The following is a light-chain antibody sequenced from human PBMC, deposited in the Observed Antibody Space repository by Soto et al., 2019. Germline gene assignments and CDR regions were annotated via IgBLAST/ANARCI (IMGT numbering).Light chain of an antibody. Sequence: QSALTQPPSASGTPGQRVTISCSGSSSNIGNNTVNWYQQLPGTAPKLLIYTNIQRPSGVPDRFSGSKSGTSASLAISGLQSEDEADYYCAAWDDSLNGPVFGGGTKLTVL. CDR1: SSNIGNNT. CDR3: AAWDDSLNGPV. V-gene: IGLV1-44*01. J-gene: IGLJ2*01. CDR2: TNI.